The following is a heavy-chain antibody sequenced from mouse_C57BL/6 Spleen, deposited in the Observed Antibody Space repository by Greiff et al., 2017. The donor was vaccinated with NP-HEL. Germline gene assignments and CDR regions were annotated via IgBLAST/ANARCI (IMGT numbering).Heavy chain of an antibody. CDR1: GFTFSSYA. CDR3: AREATARYFDV. D-gene: IGHD1-2*01. Sequence: EVQLVESGGGLVKPGGSLKLSCAASGFTFSSYAMSWVRQTPEKRLEWVATISDGGSYTYYPDNVKGRFTISIDNAKNNRYLQMSHLKSEDTAMYYCAREATARYFDVWGTGTTVTVAS. CDR2: ISDGGSYT. V-gene: IGHV5-4*01. J-gene: IGHJ1*03.